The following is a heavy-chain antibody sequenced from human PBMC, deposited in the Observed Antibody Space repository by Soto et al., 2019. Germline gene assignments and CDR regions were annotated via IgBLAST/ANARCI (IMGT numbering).Heavy chain of an antibody. Sequence: LRLSCAASGFTFSSYAMSWVRQAPGKGLEWVSAISGSGGSTYYADSVKGRFTISRDNSKNTLYLQMNSLRAEDTALYYCAKDASSGITAFELWGRGTLGKVSS. V-gene: IGHV3-23*01. CDR2: ISGSGGST. J-gene: IGHJ2*01. D-gene: IGHD3-3*01. CDR3: AKDASSGITAFEL. CDR1: GFTFSSYA.